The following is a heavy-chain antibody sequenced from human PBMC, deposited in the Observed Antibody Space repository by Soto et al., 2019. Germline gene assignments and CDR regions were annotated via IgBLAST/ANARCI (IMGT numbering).Heavy chain of an antibody. CDR3: DGPSRGPAY. J-gene: IGHJ4*02. CDR1: RGSITTYY. V-gene: IGHV4-59*01. D-gene: IGHD3-16*01. CDR2: IYYTGVT. Sequence: QVQLQESGPGLVKPSETLSLTCTVSRGSITTYYWSWFRQPPGTGLEWIGYIYYTGVTNYNPSLRSRVTISVDPSRSQISLKLSSVPAPDTAVYYCDGPSRGPAYWGQGALVTVSS.